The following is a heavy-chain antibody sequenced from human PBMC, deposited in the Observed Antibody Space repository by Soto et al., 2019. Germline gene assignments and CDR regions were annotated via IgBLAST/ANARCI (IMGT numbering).Heavy chain of an antibody. Sequence: QVQLQESGPGLVKPSQTLSLTCTVSGGSISSGGYYWSWIRQHPGKGLEWIGYIYYSGSTYYNPALKSRVTISVDTSKNQFSLKLSSVTAADTAVYYCARGHGSDFWSGYCYSLDYWGQGTLVTVSS. J-gene: IGHJ4*02. CDR3: ARGHGSDFWSGYCYSLDY. D-gene: IGHD3-3*01. CDR2: IYYSGST. V-gene: IGHV4-31*03. CDR1: GGSISSGGYY.